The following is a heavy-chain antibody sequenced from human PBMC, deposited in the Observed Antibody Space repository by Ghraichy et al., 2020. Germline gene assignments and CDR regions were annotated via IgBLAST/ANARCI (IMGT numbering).Heavy chain of an antibody. J-gene: IGHJ4*02. CDR1: GGSISSYY. D-gene: IGHD1-26*01. Sequence: SETLSLTCTVSGGSISSYYWSWIRQPPGKGLEWIGYIYTSGSTNYNPSLKSRVTISVDTSKNQFSLKLSSVTAADTAVYYCARVLGSYPECQYFDYWGQGTLVTVSS. CDR2: IYTSGST. V-gene: IGHV4-4*09. CDR3: ARVLGSYPECQYFDY.